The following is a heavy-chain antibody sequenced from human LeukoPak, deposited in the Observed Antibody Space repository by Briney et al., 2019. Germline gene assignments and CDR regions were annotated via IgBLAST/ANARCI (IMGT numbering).Heavy chain of an antibody. J-gene: IGHJ4*02. D-gene: IGHD3-10*01. V-gene: IGHV1-2*02. Sequence: ASVTVSCKASGYTFTGYYMHWVRQAPGQGLEWMGWINPNSGGTNYAQKLQGRVTMTTDTSTSTAYMELRSLRSDDTAVYYCARVWFGGTFDYWGQGTLVTVSS. CDR1: GYTFTGYY. CDR3: ARVWFGGTFDY. CDR2: INPNSGGT.